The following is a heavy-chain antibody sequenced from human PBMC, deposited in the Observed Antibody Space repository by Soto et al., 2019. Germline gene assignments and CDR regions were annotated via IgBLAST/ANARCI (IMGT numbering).Heavy chain of an antibody. V-gene: IGHV3-7*01. CDR3: ARVLGDSSGPGTPNYFDY. CDR2: IKQDGSEK. D-gene: IGHD3-22*01. Sequence: GGSLRLSCAASGFTFSSYWMSWVRQAPGKGLEWVANIKQDGSEKYYVDSVKGRFTISRDNAKNSLYLQMNSLRAEDTAVYYCARVLGDSSGPGTPNYFDYWGQGTLVTVSS. J-gene: IGHJ4*02. CDR1: GFTFSSYW.